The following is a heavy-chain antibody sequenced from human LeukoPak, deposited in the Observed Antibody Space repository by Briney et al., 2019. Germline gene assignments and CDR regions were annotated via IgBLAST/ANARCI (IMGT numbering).Heavy chain of an antibody. J-gene: IGHJ3*02. CDR2: ISYDGSNK. V-gene: IGHV3-30*18. CDR3: AKDFSRGYNAFDI. Sequence: GGSLRLSCAASGFTFSSYGTHWVRQAPGKGLEWVAVISYDGSNKYYADSVKGRFTISRDNSKNTLYLQMNSLRAEDTAVYYCAKDFSRGYNAFDIWGQGTMVTVSS. D-gene: IGHD3-22*01. CDR1: GFTFSSYG.